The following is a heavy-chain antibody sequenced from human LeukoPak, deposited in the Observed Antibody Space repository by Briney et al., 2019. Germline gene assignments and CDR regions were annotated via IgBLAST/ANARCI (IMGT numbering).Heavy chain of an antibody. J-gene: IGHJ4*02. V-gene: IGHV3-9*01. CDR1: GFTFDDYA. CDR2: ISWNSGSI. CDR3: AKGSLCSSTSCPFDY. D-gene: IGHD2-2*01. Sequence: AGGSLRLCCAASGFTFDDYAMHWVRQAPGKGLEWVSGISWNSGSIGYADSVKGRFTISRDNAENSLYLQMNSLRAEDTALYYCAKGSLCSSTSCPFDYWGQGTLVTVSS.